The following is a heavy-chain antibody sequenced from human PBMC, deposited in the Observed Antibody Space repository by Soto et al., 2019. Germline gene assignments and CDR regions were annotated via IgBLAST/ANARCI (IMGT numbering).Heavy chain of an antibody. CDR1: GGSISGYY. CDR3: SRVGCSNSKCYTRGMDV. Sequence: ETLSLTCTVSGGSISGYYWSWVRQPAGKGLEWVGRIYSDGTTNYSPSLKSRVTMSLDTSKDQFSLHLNSVTAADTAVYYCSRVGCSNSKCYTRGMDVWGQGTTVTVSS. D-gene: IGHD2-2*01. J-gene: IGHJ6*02. V-gene: IGHV4-4*07. CDR2: IYSDGTT.